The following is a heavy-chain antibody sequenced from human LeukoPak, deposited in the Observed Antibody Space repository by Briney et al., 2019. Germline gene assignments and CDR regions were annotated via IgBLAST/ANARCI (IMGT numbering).Heavy chain of an antibody. CDR2: ISAYNGNT. CDR1: GYTFTSYG. J-gene: IGHJ4*02. Sequence: ASVKVSCKASGYTFTSYGISWARQAPGQGLEWMGWISAYNGNTNYAQKLQGRVTMTTDTSTSTAYMELRSLRSDDTAVYYCARAARGVVRGVIQDYWGQGTLVTVSS. V-gene: IGHV1-18*01. D-gene: IGHD3-10*01. CDR3: ARAARGVVRGVIQDY.